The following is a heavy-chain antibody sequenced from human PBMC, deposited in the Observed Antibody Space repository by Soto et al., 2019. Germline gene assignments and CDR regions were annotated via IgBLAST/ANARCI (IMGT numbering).Heavy chain of an antibody. D-gene: IGHD3-16*01. Sequence: QVQLVQSGAEVKKPGASVTVSCKASGYTFTTYGVSWVRQAPGQGLEWLGWINGYNGNAKYAENLQGRVTMTTDTSTSTAYMELRSLRSDDTAVYYCARMGDVPYYYYGMDVWGPGTTVTVSS. V-gene: IGHV1-18*01. CDR3: ARMGDVPYYYYGMDV. CDR2: INGYNGNA. CDR1: GYTFTTYG. J-gene: IGHJ6*02.